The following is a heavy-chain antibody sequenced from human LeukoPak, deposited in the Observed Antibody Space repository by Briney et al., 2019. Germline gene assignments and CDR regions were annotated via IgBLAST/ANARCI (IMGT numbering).Heavy chain of an antibody. J-gene: IGHJ4*02. CDR1: GGSISSRSYY. CDR2: INYSGTT. Sequence: SETLSLTCTVSGGSISSRSYYWGWIRQPPGKGLEWIGSINYSGTTYYNPSLKSRVTISVDTSKNQFSLRLSSVTAADTAVYYCAREPLYSGSPRPFDYWGQGTLVTVSS. CDR3: AREPLYSGSPRPFDY. V-gene: IGHV4-39*02. D-gene: IGHD1-26*01.